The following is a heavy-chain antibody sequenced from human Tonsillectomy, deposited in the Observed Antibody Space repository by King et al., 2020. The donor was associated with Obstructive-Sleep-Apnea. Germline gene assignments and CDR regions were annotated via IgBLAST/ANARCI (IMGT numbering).Heavy chain of an antibody. CDR2: ISYDGSNK. V-gene: IGHV3-30-3*01. J-gene: IGHJ4*02. D-gene: IGHD4-11*01. CDR3: ARENYGNFYFDY. Sequence: VQLVESGGGVVQPGRSLRLSCAASGFTFSSYAMHWVRQAPGKGLEWVAVISYDGSNKFYADSVKVRFTISRDNSKNTLYLQMNGLRAEDTAVYYCARENYGNFYFDYWGQGSLVTVSS. CDR1: GFTFSSYA.